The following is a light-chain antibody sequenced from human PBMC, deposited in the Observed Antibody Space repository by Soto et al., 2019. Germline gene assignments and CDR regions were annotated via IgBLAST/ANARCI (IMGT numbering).Light chain of an antibody. CDR1: QSVRSN. CDR3: QQYNNWPPWT. CDR2: SAS. V-gene: IGKV3-15*01. J-gene: IGKJ1*01. Sequence: EIAMTQSPATLSVSPGERATLSCRASQSVRSNLAWYQQKPGQAPRLLIYSASTRATGIPARFSGSGSGTEFTLTISSLQSEDFAVYYCQQYNNWPPWTFGQGTKMEIK.